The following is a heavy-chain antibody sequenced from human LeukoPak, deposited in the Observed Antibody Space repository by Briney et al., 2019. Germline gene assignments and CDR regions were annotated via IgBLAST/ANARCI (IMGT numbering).Heavy chain of an antibody. D-gene: IGHD4-23*01. Sequence: SETLSHTCTVSGGSISSSSYYWGWIRQPPGKGLEWIGSIYYSGSTYYNPSLKSRVTISVDTSKNQFSLKLSSVTAADTAVYYCARLTRITPDYWGQGTLVTVSS. CDR3: ARLTRITPDY. V-gene: IGHV4-39*01. CDR1: GGSISSSSYY. CDR2: IYYSGST. J-gene: IGHJ4*02.